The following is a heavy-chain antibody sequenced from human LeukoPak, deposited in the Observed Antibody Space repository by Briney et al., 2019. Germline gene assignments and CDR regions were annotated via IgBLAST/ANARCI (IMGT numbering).Heavy chain of an antibody. CDR1: GFTLRSYD. CDR3: ARDRAANQDWVEFDP. Sequence: PGGSLRLSCAASGFTLRSYDMSWVRRAPGKGLEWVGLIRDSGEAFYADFARGRFAISRDESENTLYLQMNSLRVEDTAVYFCARDRAANQDWVEFDPWGQGTPVIVSS. CDR2: IRDSGEA. D-gene: IGHD3/OR15-3a*01. J-gene: IGHJ5*02. V-gene: IGHV3-66*03.